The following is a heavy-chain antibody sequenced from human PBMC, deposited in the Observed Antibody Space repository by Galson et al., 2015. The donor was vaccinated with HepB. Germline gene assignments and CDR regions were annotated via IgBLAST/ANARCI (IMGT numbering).Heavy chain of an antibody. CDR1: GYDFSTYW. CDR3: TRQTGMSGYYFGIGV. V-gene: IGHV5-51*01. Sequence: QSGAEVKKPGESLKISCKGSGYDFSTYWIGWVRQMPGKGLEWMGIIYPGDSDTRYSPSFQGQVTISADKSISTAYLQWSSLTASDTAMYYCTRQTGMSGYYFGIGVWGQGTTVTVSS. D-gene: IGHD3-9*01. CDR2: IYPGDSDT. J-gene: IGHJ6*02.